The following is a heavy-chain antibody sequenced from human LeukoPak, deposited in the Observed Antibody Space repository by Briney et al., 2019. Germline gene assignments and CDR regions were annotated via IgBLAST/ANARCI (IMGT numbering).Heavy chain of an antibody. Sequence: ATVNVSCKASGYTFNRYGLSWVRQAPGQGLEWMGWISTYTGTAHYAQKLQRRVTMTIDTSTSTAYMELRSLRPDATAVYYCARARDTSGWYLDAFGVWGQGTLVSVSS. D-gene: IGHD6-19*01. J-gene: IGHJ3*01. CDR3: ARARDTSGWYLDAFGV. V-gene: IGHV1-18*01. CDR1: GYTFNRYG. CDR2: ISTYTGTA.